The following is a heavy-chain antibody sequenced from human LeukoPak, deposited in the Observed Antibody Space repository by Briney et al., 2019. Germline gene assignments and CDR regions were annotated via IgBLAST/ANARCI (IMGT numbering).Heavy chain of an antibody. CDR1: GFTVSSNS. J-gene: IGHJ4*02. V-gene: IGHV3-53*01. D-gene: IGHD4-17*01. Sequence: GGSLRLSCTVSGFTVSSNSMSWVRQAPGKGLEWVSFIYSGTIHYSDSVKGRFTISRDSSKNTLYLQMNSLRAEDTAVYYCAEMTTVFYFDYWGQGTLVTVSS. CDR3: AEMTTVFYFDY. CDR2: IYSGTI.